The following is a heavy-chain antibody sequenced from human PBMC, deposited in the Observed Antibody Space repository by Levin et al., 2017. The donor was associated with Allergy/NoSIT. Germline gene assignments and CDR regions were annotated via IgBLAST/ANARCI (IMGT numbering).Heavy chain of an antibody. Sequence: KASETLSLTCTVSGGSISSSSYYWGWIRQPPGTGLEWIGSIYYSGSTYYNPSLKSRVTISVDTSKNQFSLKLSSVTAADTAVYYCATNPGGYSSAWPHDYWGQGTLVTVSS. CDR2: IYYSGST. D-gene: IGHD6-19*01. CDR3: ATNPGGYSSAWPHDY. CDR1: GGSISSSSYY. J-gene: IGHJ4*02. V-gene: IGHV4-39*01.